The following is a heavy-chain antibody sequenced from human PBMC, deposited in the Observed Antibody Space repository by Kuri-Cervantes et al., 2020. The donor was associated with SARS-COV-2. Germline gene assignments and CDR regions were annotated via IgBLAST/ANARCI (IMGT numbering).Heavy chain of an antibody. Sequence: GESLKISCAASGFNFSNYGMHWVRQAPGKGLEWVAVIWYDGSNKYYADSVKGRFTISRDNSKNTLYLQMNSLRAEDTAVYYCARDFRFGELTPIDAFDIWGQGTMVTVSS. CDR3: ARDFRFGELTPIDAFDI. V-gene: IGHV3-33*01. D-gene: IGHD3-10*01. CDR2: IWYDGSNK. J-gene: IGHJ3*02. CDR1: GFNFSNYG.